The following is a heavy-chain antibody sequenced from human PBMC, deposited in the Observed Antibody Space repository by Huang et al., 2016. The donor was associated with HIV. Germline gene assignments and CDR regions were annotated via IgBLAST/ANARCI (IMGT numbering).Heavy chain of an antibody. CDR3: ARDHSNYPTTGYFGY. V-gene: IGHV1-2*02. J-gene: IGHJ4*02. CDR1: GYAFTAYF. Sequence: QVQLVQSGAEVKKPGASVRVSCQASGYAFTAYFLPWNRQVPGQGLDVVVWINRKSGEIKGAEKFQGRFTVTRDTSVSRTYLHVCRLTSDDTAFYYCARDHSNYPTTGYFGYWGQGTPVTVSS. CDR2: INRKSGEI. D-gene: IGHD2-8*01.